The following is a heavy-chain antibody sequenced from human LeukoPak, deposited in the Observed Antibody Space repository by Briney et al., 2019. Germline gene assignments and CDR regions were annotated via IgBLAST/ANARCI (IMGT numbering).Heavy chain of an antibody. V-gene: IGHV4-34*01. J-gene: IGHJ6*02. CDR2: INHSGST. Sequence: SETLSLTCAVYGGSFSGYYWSWIRRPPGKGLEWIGEINHSGSTNYNLSLKSRVTISVDTSKNQFSLKLSSVTAADTAVYYCAGAQPTRDYDFWSGYYRPYYYGMDVWGQGTTVTVSS. CDR1: GGSFSGYY. D-gene: IGHD3-3*01. CDR3: AGAQPTRDYDFWSGYYRPYYYGMDV.